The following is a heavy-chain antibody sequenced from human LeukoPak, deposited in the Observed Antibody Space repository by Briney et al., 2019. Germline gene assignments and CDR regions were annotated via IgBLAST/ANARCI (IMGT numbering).Heavy chain of an antibody. CDR1: GGSISSYY. CDR3: ARGKVPDP. Sequence: SETLSLTCTVSGGSISSYYWSWIRQPPGKGLEWIGSIYYSGTTFYSPSLKSRVTISLNTSKNQFFLILSSVTVADTAVYYCARGKVPDPWGQGTLVTVSS. D-gene: IGHD1-14*01. V-gene: IGHV4-59*08. J-gene: IGHJ5*02. CDR2: IYYSGTT.